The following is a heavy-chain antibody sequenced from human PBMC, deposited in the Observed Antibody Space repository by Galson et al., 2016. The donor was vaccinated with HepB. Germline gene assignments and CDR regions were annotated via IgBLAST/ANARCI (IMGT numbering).Heavy chain of an antibody. J-gene: IGHJ4*01. CDR1: GFTFSSYA. V-gene: IGHV3-23*01. CDR2: MSGSAAST. CDR3: AKRRGYDSKELDY. D-gene: IGHD5-12*01. Sequence: SLRLSCAASGFTFSSYAMSWVRQAPGKGLEWVSAMSGSAASTYYADSVKGRFTISRDNSKNTLYLQMNSLGAEDTAVYYCAKRRGYDSKELDYWGQGTLVTVSS.